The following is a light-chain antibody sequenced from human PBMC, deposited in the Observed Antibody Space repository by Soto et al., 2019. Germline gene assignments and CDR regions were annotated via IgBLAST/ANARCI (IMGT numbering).Light chain of an antibody. CDR2: GNS. J-gene: IGLJ1*01. Sequence: QSVLTQPPSVSGAPGQRVTLSCTGSSSNIGAGYDVNWYQQLPGTAPKFLIFGNSNRPSGVPDRFSGSKSGTSASLAITGLQAEDEADYYCQSYDSSLSGYVFGTGTKLTVL. V-gene: IGLV1-40*01. CDR3: QSYDSSLSGYV. CDR1: SSNIGAGYD.